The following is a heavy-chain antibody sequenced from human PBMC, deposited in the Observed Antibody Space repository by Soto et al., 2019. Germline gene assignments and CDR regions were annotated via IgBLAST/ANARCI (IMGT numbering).Heavy chain of an antibody. CDR3: AMGFEGCSSTSCYPRRWNYYYGMDV. D-gene: IGHD2-2*01. CDR2: IYTSGSP. J-gene: IGHJ6*02. V-gene: IGHV4-4*07. Sequence: SETLSLTCTVSGGSISSYYWSWIRQPAGKGLEWIGRIYTSGSPNYNPSLKSRVTMSVDTSKNQFSLKLSSVTAADTAVYYCAMGFEGCSSTSCYPRRWNYYYGMDVWGQGTTVTVSS. CDR1: GGSISSYY.